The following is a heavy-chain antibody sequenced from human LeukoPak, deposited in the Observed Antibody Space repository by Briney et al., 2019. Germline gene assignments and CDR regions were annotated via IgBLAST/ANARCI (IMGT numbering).Heavy chain of an antibody. V-gene: IGHV4-38-2*02. CDR1: GYSISSAYY. J-gene: IGHJ5*02. Sequence: SETLSLTCTVSGYSISSAYYWGWIRQPPGKGLEWIGSIYYTGSIQYNPSLKSRVTISVDTSNNKFSLKLSSVTAADTAVYYCARSYYDFWSGSNWFDPWGQGTLVTVSS. CDR2: IYYTGSI. CDR3: ARSYYDFWSGSNWFDP. D-gene: IGHD3-3*01.